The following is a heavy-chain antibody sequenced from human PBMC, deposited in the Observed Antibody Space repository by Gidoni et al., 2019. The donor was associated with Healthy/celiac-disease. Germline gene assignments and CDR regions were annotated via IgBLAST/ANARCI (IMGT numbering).Heavy chain of an antibody. J-gene: IGHJ4*02. CDR2: ISGSGGST. D-gene: IGHD3-22*01. V-gene: IGHV3-23*01. CDR1: GFTFSSYA. Sequence: EVQLLESGGGLVQPGGSLRLSWAASGFTFSSYAMSWVRQAPGKGLEWVSAISGSGGSTYYADSVKGRFTISRDNSKNTLYLQMNSLRAEDTAVYYCAKTHTMIVVHTTLDYWGQGTLVTVSS. CDR3: AKTHTMIVVHTTLDY.